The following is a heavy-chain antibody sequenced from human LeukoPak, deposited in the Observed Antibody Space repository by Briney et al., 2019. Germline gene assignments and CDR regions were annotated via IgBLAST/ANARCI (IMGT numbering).Heavy chain of an antibody. CDR3: ARDFGSSSWGWFDP. V-gene: IGHV4-39*07. CDR2: IYYTGKT. Sequence: SETLSLTCTLSNGSINSNSNYWGWVRQPPGKGLEWIGSIYYTGKTYYNASLKSRISISLETSKNQFSLMLNSATAADTAMYYCARDFGSSSWGWFDPWGQGTMVIVSS. CDR1: NGSINSNSNY. D-gene: IGHD6-6*01. J-gene: IGHJ5*02.